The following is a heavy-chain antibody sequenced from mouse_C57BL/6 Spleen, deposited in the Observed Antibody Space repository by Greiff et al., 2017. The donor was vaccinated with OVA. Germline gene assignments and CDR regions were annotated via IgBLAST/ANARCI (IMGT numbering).Heavy chain of an antibody. J-gene: IGHJ1*03. Sequence: EVKLVESGGGLVKPGGSLKLSCAASGFTFSSYAMSWVRQTPEKRLEWVATISDGGSYTYYPDNVKGRFTISRDNAKNNLYLQMSHLKSEDTAMYYCARVITTVVATNWYFDVWGTGTTVTVSS. D-gene: IGHD1-1*01. CDR3: ARVITTVVATNWYFDV. CDR1: GFTFSSYA. V-gene: IGHV5-4*03. CDR2: ISDGGSYT.